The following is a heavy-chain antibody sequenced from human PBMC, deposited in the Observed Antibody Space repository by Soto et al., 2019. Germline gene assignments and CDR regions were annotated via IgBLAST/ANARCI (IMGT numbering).Heavy chain of an antibody. CDR2: IRSKAYGETT. CDR1: GVTLGEYA. Sequence: GSLRLSCTASGVTLGEYATNWVRQAPGKGLEWVGFIRSKAYGETTEYAASVKGRFTISRDDSKSIAYLQMNSLKTEDTALYYCTRAEGSGQGALDVWGQG. V-gene: IGHV3-49*04. J-gene: IGHJ3*01. CDR3: TRAEGSGQGALDV.